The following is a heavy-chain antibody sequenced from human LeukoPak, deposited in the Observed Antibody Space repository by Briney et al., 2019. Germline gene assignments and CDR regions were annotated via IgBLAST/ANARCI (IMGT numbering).Heavy chain of an antibody. CDR1: GYSITSSSW. CDR2: IYHSGTT. CDR3: ARVEPMITFGGVIAHYFDY. V-gene: IGHV4-28*03. D-gene: IGHD3-16*02. J-gene: IGHJ4*02. Sequence: PSETLSLTCAVSGYSITSSSWWDWIRQPPGKGLEWIGYIYHSGTTYYNPSLQSRVTMSVDTSKNQFSLKLSSVTAADTAVYYCARVEPMITFGGVIAHYFDYWGQGTLVTVSS.